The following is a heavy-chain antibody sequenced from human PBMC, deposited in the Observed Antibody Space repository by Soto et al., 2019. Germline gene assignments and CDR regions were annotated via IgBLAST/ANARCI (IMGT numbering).Heavy chain of an antibody. V-gene: IGHV1-8*01. J-gene: IGHJ4*02. CDR2: MNPNSGNT. Sequence: ASVKVSCKASGYTFTSYDINWVRQATGQGLEWMGWMNPNSGNTGYAQKFQGRVTMTRNTSISTAYMELSSLRSEDTAVYYCARGPMGRYDFWSGYYVDFDYRGQGSLVIVSS. CDR1: GYTFTSYD. CDR3: ARGPMGRYDFWSGYYVDFDY. D-gene: IGHD3-3*01.